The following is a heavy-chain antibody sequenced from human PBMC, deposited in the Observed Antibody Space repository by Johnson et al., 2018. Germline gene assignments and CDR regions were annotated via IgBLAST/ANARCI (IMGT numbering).Heavy chain of an antibody. D-gene: IGHD2-21*02. J-gene: IGHJ3*02. CDR1: AFTFSRHG. Sequence: VQLVESGGGVVQPGRSLRFSCAVSAFTFSRHGMHWVRQAPGKGLEWVAVTSYYGGNKYYGDSVKGRFTVSRDNSKNTLYLQMNSLKSEATAVFFCGRTARSDYSPYDAFYIWGQGTMVTVSS. V-gene: IGHV3-30*03. CDR2: TSYYGGNK. CDR3: GRTARSDYSPYDAFYI.